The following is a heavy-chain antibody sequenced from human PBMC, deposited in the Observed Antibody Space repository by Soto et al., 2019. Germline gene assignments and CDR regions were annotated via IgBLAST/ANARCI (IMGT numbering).Heavy chain of an antibody. CDR1: GFTFSSYG. Sequence: PGGSLRLSCAASGFTFSSYGMHWVRQAPGKGLEWVALISYDGSNKYYVDSVKGRFTIARDNSENTLYLQMNSLRAEDTAVYYCVKDIGAAGFYYLDYWGKGTLVTVSS. CDR2: ISYDGSNK. J-gene: IGHJ4*02. D-gene: IGHD6-13*01. V-gene: IGHV3-30*18. CDR3: VKDIGAAGFYYLDY.